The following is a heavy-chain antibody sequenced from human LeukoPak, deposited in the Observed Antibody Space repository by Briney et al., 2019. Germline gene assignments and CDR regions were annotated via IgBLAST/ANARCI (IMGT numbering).Heavy chain of an antibody. CDR2: IYYSGST. V-gene: IGHV4-59*05. CDR3: ARTGPRRGGLDV. Sequence: PSETLSLTCTVSGGSIDTWYRSWIRQPPGRGLEWIGSIYYSGSTYYNPSLKSRVTISVGTSKNQFSLKLSSVTAADTAVYYCARTGPRRGGLDVWGQGTTVTVSS. D-gene: IGHD3/OR15-3a*01. CDR1: GGSIDTWY. J-gene: IGHJ6*02.